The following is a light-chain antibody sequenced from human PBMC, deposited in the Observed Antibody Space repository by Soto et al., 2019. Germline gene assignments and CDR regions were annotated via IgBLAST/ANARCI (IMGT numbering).Light chain of an antibody. CDR2: LEGSGSY. CDR1: SGHSSYI. Sequence: QPVLTQSSSASASLGSSVKLTCTLSSGHSSYIIAWHQQQPGKAPRYLMKLEGSGSYNKGSGVPDRFSGSSSGADRYLTISNLQFVDGPNYYCETGHSTTHVFGGGTKLTFL. CDR3: ETGHSTTHV. V-gene: IGLV4-60*02. J-gene: IGLJ3*02.